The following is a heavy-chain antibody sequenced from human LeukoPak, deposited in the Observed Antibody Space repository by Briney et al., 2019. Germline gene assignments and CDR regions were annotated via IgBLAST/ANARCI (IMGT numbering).Heavy chain of an antibody. CDR2: MNPHSGNT. CDR3: ARLSSHYGDYKVDP. J-gene: IGHJ5*02. Sequence: ASVKVSCKASGYTFANYDINWVRQASGQGLEWMGWMNPHSGNTGYAQNFQGRVTMTRNTSISTAYMELRSLRSEDTAVYYCARLSSHYGDYKVDPWGQGTLVTVSS. CDR1: GYTFANYD. D-gene: IGHD4-17*01. V-gene: IGHV1-8*01.